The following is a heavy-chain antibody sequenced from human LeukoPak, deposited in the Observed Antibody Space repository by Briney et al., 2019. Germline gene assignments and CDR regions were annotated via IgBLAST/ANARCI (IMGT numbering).Heavy chain of an antibody. Sequence: SVKVPCKASGGTFSSYAISWVRQAPGQGLEWMGRIIPIFGTANYAQKFQGRVTITTDESTSTAYMELSSLRSEDTAVYYCARDLRAYDSSGYPSYYFDYWGQGTLVTVSS. CDR1: GGTFSSYA. CDR2: IIPIFGTA. D-gene: IGHD3-22*01. J-gene: IGHJ4*02. V-gene: IGHV1-69*05. CDR3: ARDLRAYDSSGYPSYYFDY.